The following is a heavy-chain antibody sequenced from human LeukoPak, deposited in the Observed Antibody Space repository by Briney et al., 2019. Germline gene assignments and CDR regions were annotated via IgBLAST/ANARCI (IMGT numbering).Heavy chain of an antibody. Sequence: SVKVSCKASGGTFSRFAISWVRQAPGQGLEWMGGIIPIFGTAKYAQKFQGRVTITADESTSTAYMDQSSLRSEDTAVYYCARAADRFQTGGYYYYYYGMDVWGQGTTVTVSS. D-gene: IGHD1-14*01. CDR1: GGTFSRFA. V-gene: IGHV1-69*13. J-gene: IGHJ6*02. CDR3: ARAADRFQTGGYYYYYYGMDV. CDR2: IIPIFGTA.